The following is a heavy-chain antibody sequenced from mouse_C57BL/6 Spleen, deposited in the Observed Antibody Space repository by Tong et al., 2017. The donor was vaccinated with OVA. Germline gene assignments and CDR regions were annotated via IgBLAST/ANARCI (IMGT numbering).Heavy chain of an antibody. Sequence: VQLQESGPGLVAPSQSLSITCTVSGFSLTSYGVSWVRQPPGKGLEWLGVIWGDGSTNYHSALISRLSISKDNSKRQVFLTLTSLQTDDTGTYYCASRITTGAWFAFKDQGTPVTYTA. CDR2: IWGDGST. J-gene: IGHJ3*01. D-gene: IGHD2-4*01. V-gene: IGHV2-3*01. CDR1: GFSLTSYG. CDR3: ASRITTGAWFAF.